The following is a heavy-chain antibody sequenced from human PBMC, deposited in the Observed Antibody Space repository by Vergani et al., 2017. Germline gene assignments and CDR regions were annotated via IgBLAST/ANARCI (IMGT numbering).Heavy chain of an antibody. CDR3: AHILEYSSSGARDYYYGMDV. D-gene: IGHD6-13*01. CDR1: GFSLSTSGVG. Sequence: QITLKESGPTLVKPTQTLTLTCTFSGFSLSTSGVGVGWIRQPPGKALEWLALIYWDNDTRYSPSLKSRLTITKDTSKNQVDLTMTNMDPVDTATYYCAHILEYSSSGARDYYYGMDVWGQGTTVTVSS. V-gene: IGHV2-5*02. CDR2: IYWDNDT. J-gene: IGHJ6*02.